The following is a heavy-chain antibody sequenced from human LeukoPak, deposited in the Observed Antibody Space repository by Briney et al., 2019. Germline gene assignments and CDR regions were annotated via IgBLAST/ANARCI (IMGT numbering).Heavy chain of an antibody. J-gene: IGHJ4*02. CDR2: IYYSGST. CDR1: GGSISSGDYY. Sequence: PSETLSLTCTVSGGSISSGDYYWSWIRQPPGKGLEWIGYIYYSGSTYYNPSLKSRVTISVDTSKNQFSLKLSSVTAADTAVYYCARVPVDCSGGSCYGFDYWGQGTLATVSS. V-gene: IGHV4-30-4*01. D-gene: IGHD2-15*01. CDR3: ARVPVDCSGGSCYGFDY.